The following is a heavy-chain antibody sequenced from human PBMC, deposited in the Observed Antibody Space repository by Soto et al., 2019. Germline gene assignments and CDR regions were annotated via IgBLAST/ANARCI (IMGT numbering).Heavy chain of an antibody. Sequence: QVQLVQSGAEVKKPGSSVKVSCKVYGGNFTSYAINWVRQAPGQGLEWMGWIIPVLGTAYYAQKIQGRATITADKSTTTDYMELSGMTSEDKAVDYCSRVPRPTSVYAMDFWGQGTTVSVSS. D-gene: IGHD2-8*01. CDR1: GGNFTSYA. CDR2: IIPVLGTA. J-gene: IGHJ6*02. CDR3: SRVPRPTSVYAMDF. V-gene: IGHV1-69*06.